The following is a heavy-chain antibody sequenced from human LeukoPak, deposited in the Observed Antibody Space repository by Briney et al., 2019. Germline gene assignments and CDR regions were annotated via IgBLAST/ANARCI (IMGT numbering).Heavy chain of an antibody. V-gene: IGHV1-18*04. CDR3: ARRAPGILTGYSSYYFDY. CDR2: ISAYNGNT. J-gene: IGHJ4*02. Sequence: SSVKVSCKASGYTFTSYGIIWVRQPPGQGLEWMGWISAYNGNTNYAQNLQHRVTMTTDTSTSTAYMELRSLRSDDTAVYYCARRAPGILTGYSSYYFDYWGQGTLVTVSS. D-gene: IGHD3-9*01. CDR1: GYTFTSYG.